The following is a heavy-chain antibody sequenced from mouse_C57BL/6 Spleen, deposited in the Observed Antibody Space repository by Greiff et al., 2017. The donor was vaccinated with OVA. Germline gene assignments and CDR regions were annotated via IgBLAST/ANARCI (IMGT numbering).Heavy chain of an antibody. J-gene: IGHJ1*03. CDR1: GFTFRNYW. CDR2: IRLKSDNYAT. D-gene: IGHD1-1*01. Sequence: EVQLVESGGGLVHPGGSMKLSCVASGFTFRNYWMNWVRQSPEKGLEWVAQIRLKSDNYATHYAESVKGRFTISRDDSKSSVYLQMNNLRAEDTGIYYGTVVATSDWYFDVWGTGTTVTVSS. CDR3: TVVATSDWYFDV. V-gene: IGHV6-3*01.